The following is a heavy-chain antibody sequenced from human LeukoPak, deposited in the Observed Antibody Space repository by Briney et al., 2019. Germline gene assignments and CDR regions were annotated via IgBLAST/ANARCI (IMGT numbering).Heavy chain of an antibody. CDR1: GGSISPYY. CDR2: IYHSGST. D-gene: IGHD3-22*01. V-gene: IGHV4-59*01. CDR3: ARDARYYDSSGYYAFDI. Sequence: SESLSLTCTVSGGSISPYYWSWIRQPPGKGLEWIGYIYHSGSTTYNPSLKSRVTISVDKSKNQFSLKLSSVTAADTAVYYCARDARYYDSSGYYAFDIWGQGTMVTVSS. J-gene: IGHJ3*02.